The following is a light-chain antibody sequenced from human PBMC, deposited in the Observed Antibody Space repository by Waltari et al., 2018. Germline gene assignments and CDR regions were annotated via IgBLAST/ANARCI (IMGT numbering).Light chain of an antibody. J-gene: IGLJ2*01. Sequence: QSALAQPASVSGSPGQSITISCPGTDSAIGAYNYVSWYQQHPGIAPKLLLYDVSDRPSGVSDRFSGSKSGKTASLTISGLQPEDAADYYCSSYTRRNTVIFGGGTKLTVV. CDR3: SSYTRRNTVI. CDR2: DVS. CDR1: DSAIGAYNY. V-gene: IGLV2-14*03.